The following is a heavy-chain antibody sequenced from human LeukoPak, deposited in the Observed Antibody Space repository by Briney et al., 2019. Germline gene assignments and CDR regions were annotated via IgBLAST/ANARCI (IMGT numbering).Heavy chain of an antibody. Sequence: PGGCLRLSCAASGFDLGHYEVDWVRQAPGKGLGWIAHKSVRAATIYYGDSVEGRFTISRVDAKNSLFLQMNSLRVEDKAIYYWAKDLPHHYETSHGMELWGQGTTVPVS. CDR1: GFDLGHYE. CDR2: KSVRAATI. J-gene: IGHJ6*02. D-gene: IGHD3-22*01. V-gene: IGHV3-48*03. CDR3: AKDLPHHYETSHGMEL.